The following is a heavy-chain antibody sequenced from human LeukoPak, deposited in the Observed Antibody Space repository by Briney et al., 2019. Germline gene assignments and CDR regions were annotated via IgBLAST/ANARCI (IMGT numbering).Heavy chain of an antibody. D-gene: IGHD3-10*01. CDR1: GFTFSSYG. J-gene: IGHJ4*02. Sequence: GGSLRLSCAASGFTFSSYGMHWVRQAPGKGLEWVAVIWYDGSNKYYADSVKGRFTISRDNSKNTLYLQMNSLRAEDTAVYYCAKDITMVRGVISSLDYWGQGTLVTVSS. CDR3: AKDITMVRGVISSLDY. CDR2: IWYDGSNK. V-gene: IGHV3-30*02.